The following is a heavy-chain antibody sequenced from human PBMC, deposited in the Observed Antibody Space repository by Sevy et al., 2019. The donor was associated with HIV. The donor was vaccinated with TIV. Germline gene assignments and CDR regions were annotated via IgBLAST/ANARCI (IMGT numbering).Heavy chain of an antibody. CDR3: ARFGSYRLAYYGMDV. CDR2: IYPGDSYT. V-gene: IGHV5-51*01. J-gene: IGHJ6*02. CDR1: GYSFSNYW. Sequence: GESLKISCKGSGYSFSNYWIGWVRQMPGKGLELMGIIYPGDSYTRYSPSFQGQVTISVDKSSSTAYLQWSRLRASDTAMYYCARFGSYRLAYYGMDVWGQGTTVTVSS. D-gene: IGHD3-9*01.